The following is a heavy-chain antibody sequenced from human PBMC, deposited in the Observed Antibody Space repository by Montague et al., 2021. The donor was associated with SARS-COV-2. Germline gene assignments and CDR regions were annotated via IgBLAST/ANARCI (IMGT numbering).Heavy chain of an antibody. CDR3: ARGRQHFNMIVVVMTGGEYYFDY. CDR2: INHRGTS. CDR1: GGSFSDYF. J-gene: IGHJ4*02. Sequence: ETLSLTCAVYGGSFSDYFWTWIRQPPGKGLEWIGEINHRGTSNYNPSLKSRASISVDTSKNQFSLYLGSVTAADTAVYYCARGRQHFNMIVVVMTGGEYYFDYWGQGTLVTVSS. V-gene: IGHV4-34*01. D-gene: IGHD3-22*01.